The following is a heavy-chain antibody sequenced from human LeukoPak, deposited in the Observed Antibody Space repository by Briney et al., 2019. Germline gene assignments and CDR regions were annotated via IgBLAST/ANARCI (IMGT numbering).Heavy chain of an antibody. J-gene: IGHJ4*02. Sequence: SETLSLTCTVSGDSSSSRSDYWGWVRQPPGKGLEWIGSIHYSGTTYYNPSLKSRVSISVDPSKSQMSLKLSSLTAADTAVYFCAGPYSGSYSAYDYWGQGTLVTVSS. CDR1: GDSSSSRSDY. CDR2: IHYSGTT. D-gene: IGHD1-26*01. V-gene: IGHV4-39*01. CDR3: AGPYSGSYSAYDY.